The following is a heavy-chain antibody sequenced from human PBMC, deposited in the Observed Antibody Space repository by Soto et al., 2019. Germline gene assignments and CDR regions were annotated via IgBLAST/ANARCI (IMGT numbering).Heavy chain of an antibody. Sequence: SVKVSCKASGGTFSSYAISWVRQAPGQGLEWMGGIIPIFGTANYAQKFQGRVAITADESTSTAYMELSSLRSEDTAVYYCARARNRYLGYCSSTSCYMGFDPWGQGTLVTVSS. CDR3: ARARNRYLGYCSSTSCYMGFDP. CDR2: IIPIFGTA. CDR1: GGTFSSYA. D-gene: IGHD2-2*02. V-gene: IGHV1-69*13. J-gene: IGHJ5*02.